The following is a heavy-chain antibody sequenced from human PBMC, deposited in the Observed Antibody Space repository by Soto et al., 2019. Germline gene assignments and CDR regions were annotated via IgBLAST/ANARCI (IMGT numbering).Heavy chain of an antibody. CDR2: ISSSSSYT. CDR1: GFTVSDSY. D-gene: IGHD1-1*01. J-gene: IGHJ4*02. CDR3: ARERTTGTYNY. Sequence: GGSLRLSCAASGFTVSDSYMSWTRQAPGKGLEWVSYISSSSSYTNYADSVKGRFTISRDNAKNSLYLQMNSLRAEDTAVYYCARERTTGTYNYWGQGTLVTVSS. V-gene: IGHV3-11*06.